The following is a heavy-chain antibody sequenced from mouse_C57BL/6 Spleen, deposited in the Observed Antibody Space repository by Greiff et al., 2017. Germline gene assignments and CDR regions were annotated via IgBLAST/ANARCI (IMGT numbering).Heavy chain of an antibody. V-gene: IGHV6-3*01. CDR2: IRLKSDNYAT. J-gene: IGHJ2*01. CDR1: GFTFSNYW. D-gene: IGHD2-2*01. Sequence: EVMLVESGGGLVQPGGSMKLSCVASGFTFSNYWMNWVRQSPEKGLEWVAKIRLKSDNYATNYAESVKGGFTISRDDSKSSVYLQMNSLRAEDTGIYYRTVSLDYWGQGTTLTVSS. CDR3: TVSLDY.